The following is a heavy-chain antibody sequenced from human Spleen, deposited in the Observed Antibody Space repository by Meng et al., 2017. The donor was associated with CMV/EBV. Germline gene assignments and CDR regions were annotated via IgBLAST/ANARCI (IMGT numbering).Heavy chain of an antibody. CDR3: ARFHPGAIPPATDVNF. Sequence: GESLKISCAASGFTFSSYWMHWVRQAPGKGLVWVSRINSDGSSTRYADSVKGRFTISRDNAKNTLYLQMNGLRAGDTVAYYCARFHPGAIPPATDVNFWGQGTTVTVSS. CDR2: INSDGSST. CDR1: GFTFSSYW. D-gene: IGHD2-2*01. J-gene: IGHJ6*02. V-gene: IGHV3-74*01.